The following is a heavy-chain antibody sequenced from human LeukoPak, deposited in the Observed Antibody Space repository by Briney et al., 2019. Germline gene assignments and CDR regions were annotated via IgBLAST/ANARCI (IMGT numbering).Heavy chain of an antibody. D-gene: IGHD2-2*01. J-gene: IGHJ5*02. Sequence: PSETLSLTCAVSGGSISSGGYSWSWIRQPPGKGLEWIGFIHNSGSTKYNPSLMSRVTISVDTSKNQFSLKLSSVTAAETAVYYCARGGASSIPFDPWGQGTLVTVSS. CDR2: IHNSGST. CDR1: GGSISSGGYS. CDR3: ARGGASSIPFDP. V-gene: IGHV4-61*08.